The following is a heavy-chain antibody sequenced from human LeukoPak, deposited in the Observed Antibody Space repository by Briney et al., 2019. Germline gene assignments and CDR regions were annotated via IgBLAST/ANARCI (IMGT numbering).Heavy chain of an antibody. Sequence: GGSLRLSCEASGFTFSDYWIHWVRQAPGKGLVWVSRINTDGSITNYADSVKGRFSISRDNAKNTLYLQMNSLRAEDTAIYYCARSVPYGTTWYGRSDFWGQGTQVTVSS. CDR3: ARSVPYGTTWYGRSDF. V-gene: IGHV3-74*01. CDR2: INTDGSIT. CDR1: GFTFSDYW. D-gene: IGHD6-13*01. J-gene: IGHJ4*02.